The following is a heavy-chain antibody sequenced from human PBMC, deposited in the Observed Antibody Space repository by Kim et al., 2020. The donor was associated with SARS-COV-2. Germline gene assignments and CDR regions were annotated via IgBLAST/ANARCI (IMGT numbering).Heavy chain of an antibody. CDR1: GFTFSSYA. D-gene: IGHD3-10*01. J-gene: IGHJ4*02. CDR2: ISYDGSNK. Sequence: GGSLRLSCAASGFTFSSYAMHWVRQAPGKGLEWVAVISYDGSNKYYADSVKGRFTISRDNSKNTLYLQMNSLRAEDTAVYYCARGGGSGSPFDYWGQGTLVTVSS. CDR3: ARGGGSGSPFDY. V-gene: IGHV3-30-3*01.